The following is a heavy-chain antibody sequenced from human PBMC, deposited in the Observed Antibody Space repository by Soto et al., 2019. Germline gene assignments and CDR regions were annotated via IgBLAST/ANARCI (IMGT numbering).Heavy chain of an antibody. D-gene: IGHD2-8*02. J-gene: IGHJ5*02. CDR3: AKSYCADSVSCNWFDP. V-gene: IGHV4-59*03. CDR2: INYSGRS. Sequence: QVQLQESGPGLVKSSETLSLTCSVSGDSSSTYYWGWIRQPPGKGLEWIGYINYSGRSNHNPSLKSRLRISVDASKNQFSLKLTSVTAADPPVYYCAKSYCADSVSCNWFDPWGQGTLGVVSS. CDR1: GDSSSTYY.